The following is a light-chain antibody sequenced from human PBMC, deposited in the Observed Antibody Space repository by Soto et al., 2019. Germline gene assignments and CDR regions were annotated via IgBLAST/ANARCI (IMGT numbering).Light chain of an antibody. Sequence: EIVLTQSPATLSLSPGERATLSCRASQSVSSYLAWYQQKPGQAPRLLIYDASNRATGIPARFSGSGSGTEFTLTISSLEPEVFAVYYCQQRSNWLTFGGGTKVEIK. CDR2: DAS. J-gene: IGKJ4*01. V-gene: IGKV3-11*01. CDR1: QSVSSY. CDR3: QQRSNWLT.